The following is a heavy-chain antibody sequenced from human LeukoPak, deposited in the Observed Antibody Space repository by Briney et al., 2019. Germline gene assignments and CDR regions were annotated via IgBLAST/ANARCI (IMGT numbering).Heavy chain of an antibody. J-gene: IGHJ4*02. V-gene: IGHV4-34*01. CDR1: GGSFSGYY. D-gene: IGHD4-17*01. CDR2: INHSGSA. CDR3: ARGQGTVTTH. Sequence: NPSETLSLTCAVSGGSFSGYYWTWIRQPPGKGLEWIGEINHSGSANYSPSLSSRVTISLGMSENQFSLKLTSVTAADTAVYYCARGQGTVTTHWGQGTLVTVSS.